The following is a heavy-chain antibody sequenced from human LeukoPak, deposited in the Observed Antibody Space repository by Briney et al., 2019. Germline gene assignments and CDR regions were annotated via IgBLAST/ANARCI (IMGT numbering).Heavy chain of an antibody. D-gene: IGHD6-13*01. CDR2: ISGSGGST. CDR1: GFTFSGDA. Sequence: GGSLRLSCAASGFTFSGDAMSGGRQAPGKGLEWGSAISGSGGSTYYADSVKGRFTISRDNSNNTLYLQMNSLRAADTAVYYCAKDADPGYSRANWFDPWGQGTLVTVSS. V-gene: IGHV3-23*01. CDR3: AKDADPGYSRANWFDP. J-gene: IGHJ5*02.